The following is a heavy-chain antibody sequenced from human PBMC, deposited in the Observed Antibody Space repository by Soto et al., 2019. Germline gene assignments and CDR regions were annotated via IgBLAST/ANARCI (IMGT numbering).Heavy chain of an antibody. V-gene: IGHV1-69*02. CDR3: ASGGLRFLEWLPY. CDR2: IIPILGIA. Sequence: QVQLVQSGAEVKKPGSSVKVSCKASGGTFSSYTISWVRQAPGQGLEWMGRIIPILGIANYAQKFQGRVTITADKSTSTAYMELSSLRSEDTAVYYCASGGLRFLEWLPYWGQGTLVTVSS. D-gene: IGHD3-3*01. J-gene: IGHJ4*02. CDR1: GGTFSSYT.